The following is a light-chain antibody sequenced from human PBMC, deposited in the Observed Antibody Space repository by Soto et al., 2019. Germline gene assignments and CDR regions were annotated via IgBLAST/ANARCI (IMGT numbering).Light chain of an antibody. CDR2: DVS. J-gene: IGLJ1*01. CDR3: SSYTSSSTLDV. CDR1: SSDVVGYNY. Sequence: QSALTQPASVSGSPGQSITISCTGTSSDVVGYNYVSWYQQHPGKAPKLMIYDVSNRPSGVSNRFSGSKSGNTASLTISGLQAEDEADYYCSSYTSSSTLDVFGTGTKLTVL. V-gene: IGLV2-14*01.